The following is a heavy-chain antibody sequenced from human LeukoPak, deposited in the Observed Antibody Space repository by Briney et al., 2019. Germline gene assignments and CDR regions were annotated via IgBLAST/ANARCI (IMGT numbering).Heavy chain of an antibody. D-gene: IGHD6-19*01. Sequence: GGSLRLSCAASGFTFGTHAMTWVRQAPGKGLEWVSRMSGRGDTSYYADSVKGRFTISRDNSKNTLFLQMNSLRAEDTAVYYCAKLAGIRGWFVYYFDYWGQGTLVTVS. CDR2: MSGRGDTS. CDR3: AKLAGIRGWFVYYFDY. J-gene: IGHJ4*02. CDR1: GFTFGTHA. V-gene: IGHV3-23*01.